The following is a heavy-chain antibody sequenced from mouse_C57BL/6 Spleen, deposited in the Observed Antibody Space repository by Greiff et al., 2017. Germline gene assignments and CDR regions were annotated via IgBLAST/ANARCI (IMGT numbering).Heavy chain of an antibody. V-gene: IGHV2-2*01. CDR1: GFSLTSYG. J-gene: IGHJ1*03. CDR3: AKIYDGYYWYFDV. CDR2: IWSGGST. Sequence: VKVEESGPGLVQPSQSLSITCTVSGFSLTSYGVHWVRQSPGKGLEWLGVIWSGGSTDYNAAFISRLSISKDNSKSQVFFKMNSLQADDTAIYYCAKIYDGYYWYFDVWGTGTTVTVSS. D-gene: IGHD2-3*01.